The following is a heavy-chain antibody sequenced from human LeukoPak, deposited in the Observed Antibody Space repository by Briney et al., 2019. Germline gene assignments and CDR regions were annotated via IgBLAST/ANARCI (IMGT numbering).Heavy chain of an antibody. Sequence: SETLSLTCTVSGGSISSYYWSWIRQPPGKGLEWIGYIYYSGSTNYNPSLKSRVTISVDTSKNQFSLKLSSVTAADTAVYYCARVSSSGYYRGVIDYWGQGTLVTVSS. J-gene: IGHJ4*02. CDR1: GGSISSYY. D-gene: IGHD3-22*01. CDR2: IYYSGST. CDR3: ARVSSSGYYRGVIDY. V-gene: IGHV4-59*01.